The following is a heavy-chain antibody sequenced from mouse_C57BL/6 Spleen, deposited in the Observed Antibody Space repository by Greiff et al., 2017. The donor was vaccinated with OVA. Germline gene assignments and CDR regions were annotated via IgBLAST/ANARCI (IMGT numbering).Heavy chain of an antibody. CDR1: GYTFTDYN. CDR3: ARGGGQLRLHAMDY. J-gene: IGHJ4*01. D-gene: IGHD3-2*02. CDR2: INPNNGGT. V-gene: IGHV1-22*01. Sequence: DVKLQQSGPELVKPGASVKMSCKASGYTFTDYNMHWVKQSHGKSLEWIGYINPNNGGTSYNQKFKGKATLTVNKSSSTAYMELRSLTSEDSAVYYCARGGGQLRLHAMDYWGQGTSVTVSS.